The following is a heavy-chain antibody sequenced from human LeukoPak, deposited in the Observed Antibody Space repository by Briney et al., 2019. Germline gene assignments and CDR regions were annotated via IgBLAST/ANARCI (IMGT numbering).Heavy chain of an antibody. V-gene: IGHV3-23*01. CDR2: ISGSGGST. Sequence: GGTLRLSCAASGFTFSSYGMSWVRQAPGKGLEWVSAISGSGGSTYYADSVKGRFTISRDNSKNTLYLQMNSLRAEDTAVYYCASRYDILTGFAFDIWGQGTMVTVSS. CDR3: ASRYDILTGFAFDI. CDR1: GFTFSSYG. D-gene: IGHD3-9*01. J-gene: IGHJ3*02.